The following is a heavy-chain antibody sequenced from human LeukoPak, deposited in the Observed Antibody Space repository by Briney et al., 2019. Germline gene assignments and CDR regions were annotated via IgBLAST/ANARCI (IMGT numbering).Heavy chain of an antibody. CDR2: ISYDGSNK. CDR1: GFTFSTYG. Sequence: GKSLRLSCAASGFTFSTYGMHWVRRAPGKGLEWMAVISYDGSNKLYVDSLKGRFTISRDNSKNTLYLQMNSLTTEDTAIYYCAKDLTGVLVSATVFDYWGQGTLVTVSS. J-gene: IGHJ4*02. D-gene: IGHD1-14*01. CDR3: AKDLTGVLVSATVFDY. V-gene: IGHV3-30*18.